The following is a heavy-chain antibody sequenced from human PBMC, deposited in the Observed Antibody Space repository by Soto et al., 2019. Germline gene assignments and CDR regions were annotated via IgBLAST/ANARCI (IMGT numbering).Heavy chain of an antibody. CDR1: GGTFSSYA. Sequence: QVQLVQSGAEVKKPGSSVKVSCKASGGTFSSYAISWVRQAPGQGLEWMGGIIPIFGTANYAQKFQGRVKIIADESTSTAYMELSSLRSEDTAVYYCARATIFGVVKNDYYYYYGMDVWGQGTTVTVSS. J-gene: IGHJ6*02. V-gene: IGHV1-69*01. CDR2: IIPIFGTA. CDR3: ARATIFGVVKNDYYYYYGMDV. D-gene: IGHD3-3*01.